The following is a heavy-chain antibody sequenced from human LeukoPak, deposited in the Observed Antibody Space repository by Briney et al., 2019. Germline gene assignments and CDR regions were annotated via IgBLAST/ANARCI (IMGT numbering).Heavy chain of an antibody. J-gene: IGHJ4*02. Sequence: GGSLRLSCAASGFTFSNYWVHWVRQAPGKGLVWVSHINSDGSRTNYADSVKGRFTISRDNAKNTLYLQMNSLRAEDTAVYYCARQPDYWGQGTLVTVSS. V-gene: IGHV3-74*01. D-gene: IGHD1-14*01. CDR3: ARQPDY. CDR1: GFTFSNYW. CDR2: INSDGSRT.